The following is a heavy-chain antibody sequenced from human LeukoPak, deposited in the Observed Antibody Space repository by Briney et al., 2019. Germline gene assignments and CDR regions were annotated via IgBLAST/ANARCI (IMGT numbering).Heavy chain of an antibody. CDR3: VGAPPPHNFDY. D-gene: IGHD1-26*01. CDR1: GFIFSNDA. V-gene: IGHV3-23*01. J-gene: IGHJ4*01. CDR2: ISSSGGAT. Sequence: GGSLRLSCAASGFIFSNDAIHRVRQAPGKGLEWVSGISSSGGATFYAESAKGRFTISRDNSKNTAYLQMNSLRADDTAIYYCVGAPPPHNFDYWGHGTLVTVS.